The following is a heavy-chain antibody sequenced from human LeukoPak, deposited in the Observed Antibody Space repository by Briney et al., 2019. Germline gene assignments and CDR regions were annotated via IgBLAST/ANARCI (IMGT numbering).Heavy chain of an antibody. V-gene: IGHV4-34*01. Sequence: SETLSLTCTVSGGSISNDYWSWIRQPPGKGLEWIGEINHSGSTNYNPSLKSRVTISVDTSKNQFSLKLSSVTAADTAVYYCARGIRYGGDYWGQGTLVTVSS. D-gene: IGHD4-17*01. CDR2: INHSGST. CDR3: ARGIRYGGDY. CDR1: GGSISNDY. J-gene: IGHJ4*02.